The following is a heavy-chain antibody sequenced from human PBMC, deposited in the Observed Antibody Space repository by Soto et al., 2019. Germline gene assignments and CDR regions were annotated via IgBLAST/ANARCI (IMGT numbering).Heavy chain of an antibody. CDR1: GGSFSGYY. D-gene: IGHD3-10*01. V-gene: IGHV4-34*01. J-gene: IGHJ6*02. Sequence: SETLSLTCAVYGGSFSGYYWSWIRQPPGKGLEWIGEINHSGSTNYNPSLKSRVTISVDTSKNQFSLKLSSVTAADTAVYYCARERGAVLWFGDPTREDYYYGMDVWGQGTTVTVSS. CDR2: INHSGST. CDR3: ARERGAVLWFGDPTREDYYYGMDV.